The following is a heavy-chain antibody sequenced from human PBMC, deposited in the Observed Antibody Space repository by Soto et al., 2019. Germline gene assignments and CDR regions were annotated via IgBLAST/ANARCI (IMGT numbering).Heavy chain of an antibody. J-gene: IGHJ6*01. Sequence: EVQLVESGGGLVKPGGSLRLSCAASGVTFSSYSMNWVRQAPGKGLEWVSSISSSRSYISYADSVKGRFTISRDNAKNSLSLPMNSLRAEDTAVYYCAGGGSSYYYGMDVWGQGTTVTVSS. CDR2: ISSSRSYI. D-gene: IGHD6-6*01. V-gene: IGHV3-21*01. CDR1: GVTFSSYS. CDR3: AGGGSSYYYGMDV.